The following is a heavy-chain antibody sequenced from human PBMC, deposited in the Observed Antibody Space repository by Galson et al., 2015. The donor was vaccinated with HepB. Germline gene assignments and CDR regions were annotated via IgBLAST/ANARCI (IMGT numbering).Heavy chain of an antibody. CDR2: IIPIFGTA. CDR3: ARGYYDSSGYYYYYCYMDV. J-gene: IGHJ6*03. Sequence: SVKVSCKASGGTFSSYAISWVRQAPGQGLEWMGGIIPIFGTANYAQKFQGRVTITADESTSTAYMELSSLRSEDTAVYYCARGYYDSSGYYYYYCYMDVWGKGTTVTVSS. D-gene: IGHD3-22*01. CDR1: GGTFSSYA. V-gene: IGHV1-69*13.